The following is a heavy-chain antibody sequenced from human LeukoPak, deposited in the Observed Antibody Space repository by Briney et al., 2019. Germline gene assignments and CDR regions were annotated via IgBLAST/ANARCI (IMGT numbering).Heavy chain of an antibody. J-gene: IGHJ4*02. V-gene: IGHV3-21*01. Sequence: PGGSLRLSCAASGFTFSSYSMNWVRQAPGRGLEWVSSISSSSSYIYYADSVKGRFTISRDNAKNSLYLQMNSLRAEDTAVYYCARDLGYYDSSGYYVRWGQGTLVTVSS. CDR2: ISSSSSYI. D-gene: IGHD3-22*01. CDR1: GFTFSSYS. CDR3: ARDLGYYDSSGYYVR.